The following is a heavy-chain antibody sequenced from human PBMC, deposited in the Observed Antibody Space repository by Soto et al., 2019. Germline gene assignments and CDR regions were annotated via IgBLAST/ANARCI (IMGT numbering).Heavy chain of an antibody. D-gene: IGHD3-10*01. CDR3: TRGFSSYSDH. Sequence: QVQLVQSGAEVKKPGASVKVSCKASGYTFTDYDINWVRQAAGQGLEWMGWMNPNTGNTAYAQKFQGRLTLTRDTSISTAYMDLSSLTSEDTAVYFCTRGFSSYSDHCALGTLVTVSS. CDR2: MNPNTGNT. V-gene: IGHV1-8*01. CDR1: GYTFTDYD. J-gene: IGHJ4*02.